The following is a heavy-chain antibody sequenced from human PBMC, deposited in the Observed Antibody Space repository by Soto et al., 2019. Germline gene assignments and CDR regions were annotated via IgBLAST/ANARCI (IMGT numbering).Heavy chain of an antibody. Sequence: SETLSLTCAVYGGSFSGYYWSWIRQPPGKGLEWIGEINHSGSTNYNPSLKSRVTISVDTSKSQFSLKLSSVTAADTAVYYCARGDLTMVRGVISYYYYYMDVWGKGTTVTAP. CDR3: ARGDLTMVRGVISYYYYYMDV. V-gene: IGHV4-34*01. CDR1: GGSFSGYY. D-gene: IGHD3-10*01. CDR2: INHSGST. J-gene: IGHJ6*03.